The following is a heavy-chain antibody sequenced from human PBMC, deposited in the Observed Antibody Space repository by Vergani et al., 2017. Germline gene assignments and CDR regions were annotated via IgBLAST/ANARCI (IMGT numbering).Heavy chain of an antibody. J-gene: IGHJ3*02. Sequence: QVQLQESGPGLVKPSQTLALTCAVSGGSISSGGYYWSWIRQHPGKGLEWIGYIYYSGSTYYNPSLKSRVTISVDTSKNQFSLKLSSVTVADTAVYYCARAPIGSXIFGVVIIRFAFDIWGQGTMVTVSS. CDR3: ARAPIGSXIFGVVIIRFAFDI. D-gene: IGHD3-3*01. V-gene: IGHV4-31*11. CDR1: GGSISSGGYY. CDR2: IYYSGST.